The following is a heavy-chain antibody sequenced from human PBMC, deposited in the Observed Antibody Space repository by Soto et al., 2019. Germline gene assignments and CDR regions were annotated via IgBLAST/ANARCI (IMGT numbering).Heavy chain of an antibody. D-gene: IGHD6-13*01. CDR2: IIPICGTA. J-gene: IGHJ1*01. Sequence: VKVDCKASGCASSRYVVGWVSKAPRQGLEWMGGIIPICGTANYAQKFQGRVTITADESTSTAHMELSSLRSLDTAVYYCASMFSSRGRHRSFQH. V-gene: IGHV1-69*13. CDR3: ASMFSSRGRHRSFQH. CDR1: GCASSRYV.